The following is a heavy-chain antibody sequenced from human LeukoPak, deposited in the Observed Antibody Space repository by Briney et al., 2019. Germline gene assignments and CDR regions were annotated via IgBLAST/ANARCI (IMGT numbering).Heavy chain of an antibody. J-gene: IGHJ6*03. Sequence: GGSLRLSCAASGFTFSSYAMSWVRQAPGKGLEWVSGISGRGGSTYYADSGKGRFTISRDNSKKTLYLQMNSLRAEDTAVYYCAKDSKIVGPTFRSYHYMDVWGKGTTVTVSS. CDR3: AKDSKIVGPTFRSYHYMDV. CDR2: ISGRGGST. D-gene: IGHD1-26*01. V-gene: IGHV3-23*01. CDR1: GFTFSSYA.